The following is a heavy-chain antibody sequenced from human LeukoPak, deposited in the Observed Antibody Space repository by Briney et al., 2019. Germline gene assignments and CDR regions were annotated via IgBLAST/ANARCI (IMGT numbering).Heavy chain of an antibody. CDR2: MKKDGSEE. J-gene: IGHJ6*02. V-gene: IGHV3-7*01. Sequence: PGGSLRLSCAASEFTFSDYWMSWVRQAPGKGPEWVANMKKDGSEEHYVDSVKGRFTVSRDNAKNSLFLQMNSLRVEDTAVYYCATYDNWVAGDVWGQGTTVSVSS. CDR3: ATYDNWVAGDV. CDR1: EFTFSDYW. D-gene: IGHD1-20*01.